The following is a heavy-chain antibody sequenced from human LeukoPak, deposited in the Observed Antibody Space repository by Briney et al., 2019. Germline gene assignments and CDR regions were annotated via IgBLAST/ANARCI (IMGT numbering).Heavy chain of an antibody. CDR2: MYYSGST. Sequence: SETLSLTCTVSGDSIITYYWSWIRQPPGKGLEWIGYMYYSGSTNYNPSLKSRVTISVDTSKNQFSLKLSSVTAADTAVYYCARAESGTTVDYWGQGTLVTVSS. CDR1: GDSIITYY. J-gene: IGHJ4*02. CDR3: ARAESGTTVDY. D-gene: IGHD3-10*01. V-gene: IGHV4-59*12.